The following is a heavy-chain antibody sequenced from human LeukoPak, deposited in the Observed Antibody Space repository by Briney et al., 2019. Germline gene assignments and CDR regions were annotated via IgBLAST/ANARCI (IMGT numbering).Heavy chain of an antibody. Sequence: GGSLRLSWAASGLTLSGSALHWVRQASGKGREWVGRIISTANGYATAYAASVKGRFTISRDDSKNTAYLQMDSLKTEDTAVYYCTGNYYGSGGYADFDYWGQGTPVTVSS. CDR2: IISTANGYAT. J-gene: IGHJ4*02. V-gene: IGHV3-73*01. CDR1: GLTLSGSA. CDR3: TGNYYGSGGYADFDY. D-gene: IGHD3-10*01.